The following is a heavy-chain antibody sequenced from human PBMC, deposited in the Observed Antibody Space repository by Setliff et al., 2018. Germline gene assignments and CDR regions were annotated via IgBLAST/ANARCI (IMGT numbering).Heavy chain of an antibody. J-gene: IGHJ3*02. D-gene: IGHD3-22*01. CDR1: GYTFTSYY. CDR2: INPSGGST. Sequence: ASVKVSCKASGYTFTSYYMHWVRQAPGQGLEWMRIINPSGGSTSYAQKFQGRVTMTRDTSTSTVYMELSSLRSEDTAVYYCARDTPQYYYDSSGYYRAFDIWGQGTMVTVSS. V-gene: IGHV1-46*01. CDR3: ARDTPQYYYDSSGYYRAFDI.